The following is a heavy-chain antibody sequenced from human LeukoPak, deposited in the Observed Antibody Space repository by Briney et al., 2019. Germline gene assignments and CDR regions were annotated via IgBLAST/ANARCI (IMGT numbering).Heavy chain of an antibody. CDR1: GFTFSTFA. J-gene: IGHJ5*02. Sequence: GGSLRLSCAASGFTFSTFAMIWVRQPPGKGLEWVSSIFPSGGEIHYADSVRGRFTISRDNSKSTLYLQMNSLRAEDTAVYYCARDNRGFDPWGQGTLVTVSS. CDR3: ARDNRGFDP. CDR2: IFPSGGEI. V-gene: IGHV3-23*01. D-gene: IGHD2/OR15-2a*01.